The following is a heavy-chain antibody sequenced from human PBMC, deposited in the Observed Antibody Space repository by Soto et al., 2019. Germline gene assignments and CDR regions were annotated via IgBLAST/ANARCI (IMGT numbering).Heavy chain of an antibody. CDR3: ATWTSRHYYYGMDV. CDR1: GYTFTSYA. Sequence: QVQLVQSGAEVKKPGASVKVSCKASGYTFTSYAMHWVRQAPGQRLEWMGWINAGNGNTKYSQKFQGRVTITRDTSASTAYMELSSLRSEYTAVYYCATWTSRHYYYGMDVWGQGTTVTVSS. V-gene: IGHV1-3*01. CDR2: INAGNGNT. J-gene: IGHJ6*02. D-gene: IGHD1-1*01.